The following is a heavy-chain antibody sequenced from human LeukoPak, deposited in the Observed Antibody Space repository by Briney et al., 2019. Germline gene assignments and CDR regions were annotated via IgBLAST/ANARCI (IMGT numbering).Heavy chain of an antibody. V-gene: IGHV1-24*01. J-gene: IGHJ6*02. D-gene: IGHD5-12*01. CDR1: GYTLTELS. CDR3: ATGLWIYYYYGMDV. CDR2: FDAEDGET. Sequence: ASVKVSCKVSGYTLTELSMHWVRQAPGKGLEWMGGFDAEDGETIYAQKFQGRVTMTEDTSTDTAYMELSSLRSVDTAVYYCATGLWIYYYYGMDVWGQGTTVTVSS.